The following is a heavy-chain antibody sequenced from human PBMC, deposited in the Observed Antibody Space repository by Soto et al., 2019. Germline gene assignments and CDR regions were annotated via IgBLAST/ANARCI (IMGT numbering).Heavy chain of an antibody. CDR2: ISYNGSNK. CDR1: GFTFSSYG. CDR3: AKALGGSYYYYYGMDV. V-gene: IGHV3-30*18. J-gene: IGHJ6*02. D-gene: IGHD3-16*01. Sequence: QVQLVESGGGVVQPGRSLRLSCAASGFTFSSYGMHWVRQAPGKGLEWGAVISYNGSNKYNEDSGKGRFTISRDNSKNTLALQMNSLRAEDTAVYYCAKALGGSYYYYYGMDVWGQGTTVTVSS.